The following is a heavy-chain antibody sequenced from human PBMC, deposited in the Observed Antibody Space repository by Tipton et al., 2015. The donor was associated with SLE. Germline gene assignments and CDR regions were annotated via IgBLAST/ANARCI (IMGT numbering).Heavy chain of an antibody. Sequence: TLSLTCAVYGGSLNSGSFIAYYWSWIRQPPGKGLEWVGDIDHSGSTNYKPSLKSRLTTSVDTSKNQFSLRLTSVTAADTALYFCAREKDRRTTLGRSRHFDSWGQGTLVTVS. CDR3: AREKDRRTTLGRSRHFDS. D-gene: IGHD2/OR15-2a*01. V-gene: IGHV4-34*01. CDR1: GGSLNSGSFIAYY. J-gene: IGHJ4*02. CDR2: IDHSGST.